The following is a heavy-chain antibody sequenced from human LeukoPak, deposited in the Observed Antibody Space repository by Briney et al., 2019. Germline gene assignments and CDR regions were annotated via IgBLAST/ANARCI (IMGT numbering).Heavy chain of an antibody. J-gene: IGHJ4*02. CDR1: GGSISSYY. Sequence: SETLSLTCTVSGGSISSYYWSWIRQPAGKGLEWIGRIYTSGSTNYNPSLKSRVTMSVDTSKNQFSLKLSSVTAADTAVYYCARHKVQFVGYSYGFNDYWGQGTLVTVSS. V-gene: IGHV4-4*07. CDR2: IYTSGST. CDR3: ARHKVQFVGYSYGFNDY. D-gene: IGHD5-18*01.